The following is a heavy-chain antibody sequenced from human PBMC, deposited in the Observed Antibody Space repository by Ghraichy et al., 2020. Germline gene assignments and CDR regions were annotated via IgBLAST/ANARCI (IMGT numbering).Heavy chain of an antibody. CDR1: GFTFSSYA. Sequence: GGSLRLSCAASGFTFSSYAMSWVRQAPGKGLEWVSAISGSGDRTYYADSVKGRFTISRDNSKNTLYLQVNSLRAEDTAVYYCVKGTQPRAFDYWGQGTLVTVSS. CDR2: ISGSGDRT. J-gene: IGHJ4*02. D-gene: IGHD1-14*01. CDR3: VKGTQPRAFDY. V-gene: IGHV3-23*01.